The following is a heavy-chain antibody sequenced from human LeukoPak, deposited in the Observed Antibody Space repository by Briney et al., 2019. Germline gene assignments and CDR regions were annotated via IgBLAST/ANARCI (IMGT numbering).Heavy chain of an antibody. CDR2: ISSSSSTI. CDR1: GFTFSSYE. V-gene: IGHV3-48*01. CDR3: ARVSGSYDY. J-gene: IGHJ4*02. D-gene: IGHD1-26*01. Sequence: GGSLRLSCAASGFTFSSYEMNWVRQAPGKGLEWVSYISSSSSTIYYADSVKGRFTISRDNAKNSLYLQMNSLRAEDTAVYYCARVSGSYDYWGQGTLVTVSS.